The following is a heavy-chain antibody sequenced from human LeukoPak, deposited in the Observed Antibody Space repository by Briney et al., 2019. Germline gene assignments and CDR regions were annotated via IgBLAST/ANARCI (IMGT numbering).Heavy chain of an antibody. V-gene: IGHV5-10-1*01. D-gene: IGHD5-12*01. CDR2: IDPSDSYT. Sequence: RGESLLIYCRGAGYMFFSYWISWVRQMPGKGLEWMGRIDPSDSYTNYSPSFQGHVTISADKSISTAYLQWSSLKASDTAMYYCAIWSVARNYFDYWGQGGMVTVSS. J-gene: IGHJ4*02. CDR1: GYMFFSYW. CDR3: AIWSVARNYFDY.